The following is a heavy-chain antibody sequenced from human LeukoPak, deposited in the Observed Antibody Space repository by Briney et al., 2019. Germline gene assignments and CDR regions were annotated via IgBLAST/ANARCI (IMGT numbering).Heavy chain of an antibody. CDR3: ARPLSSGYYYSAFDI. Sequence: PSETLSLTRSVSGGSIIIKSYYWGWFRQPPGKGLEWIGYIYYSGSTNYNPSLKSRVTISVDTSKNQISLKLSSVTAADTAVYFCARPLSSGYYYSAFDIWGQGTMVTVSS. V-gene: IGHV4-61*05. J-gene: IGHJ3*02. D-gene: IGHD3-22*01. CDR2: IYYSGST. CDR1: GGSIIIKSYY.